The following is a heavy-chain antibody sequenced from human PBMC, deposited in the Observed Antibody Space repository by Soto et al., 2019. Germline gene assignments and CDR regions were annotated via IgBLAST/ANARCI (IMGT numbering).Heavy chain of an antibody. J-gene: IGHJ6*04. CDR1: GFTFSNCG. CDR3: ARCSRNTRYSSGVAV. V-gene: IGHV3-48*02. D-gene: IGHD3-16*02. Sequence: GGSLRLSCAASGFTFSNCGMNWGGQTPGKGLEWVSYISASGPTTHYAASVTGRFTISRDNGKASLYLQMNSLRDEDTAVYFCARCSRNTRYSSGVAVWAKGPT. CDR2: ISASGPTT.